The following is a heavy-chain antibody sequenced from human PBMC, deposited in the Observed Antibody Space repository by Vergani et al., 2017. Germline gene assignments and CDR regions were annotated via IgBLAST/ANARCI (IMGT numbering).Heavy chain of an antibody. CDR1: GYTFTDHY. D-gene: IGHD4-17*01. CDR2: VDPEDGET. V-gene: IGHV1-69-2*01. CDR3: ATPQTVTTGGMEV. J-gene: IGHJ6*02. Sequence: EVQLVQSGAEVKKPGATMKISCKVSGYTFTDHYMPWVKQAPGKGLEWMGLVDPEDGETIYAEKFKGRVTIAADTSTDTAHLEVSSLRSEDTAVYYCATPQTVTTGGMEVWGQGTTVIVSS.